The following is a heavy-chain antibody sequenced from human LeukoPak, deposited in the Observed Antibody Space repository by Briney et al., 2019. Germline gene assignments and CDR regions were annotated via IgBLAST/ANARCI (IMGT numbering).Heavy chain of an antibody. J-gene: IGHJ4*02. Sequence: SVKVSCKASGGTFSSYAISWVRQAPGQGLEWMGRIIPILGIANYAQKFQGRVTITADKSTSTAYMELRSLRSDDTAVYYCARDRSPPVSYYDFWSGYYIDWGQGTLVTVSS. V-gene: IGHV1-69*04. D-gene: IGHD3-3*01. CDR1: GGTFSSYA. CDR3: ARDRSPPVSYYDFWSGYYID. CDR2: IIPILGIA.